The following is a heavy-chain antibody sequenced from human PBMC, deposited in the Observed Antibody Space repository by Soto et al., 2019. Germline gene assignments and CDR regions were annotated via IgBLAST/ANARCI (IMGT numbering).Heavy chain of an antibody. CDR1: GFTFSTYA. CDR3: ARDGGLRYSDWVLDY. Sequence: QVQLVESGGGVVQPGKSLRLSCAASGFTFSTYAMHWVRQAPGKGLEWVAVIWYDGRNKYYVDSVKGRFTISRDNSKNTVYPQMNSLRAEDTAVYYCARDGGLRYSDWVLDYWGQGTLVTVSS. V-gene: IGHV3-33*01. CDR2: IWYDGRNK. D-gene: IGHD3-9*01. J-gene: IGHJ4*02.